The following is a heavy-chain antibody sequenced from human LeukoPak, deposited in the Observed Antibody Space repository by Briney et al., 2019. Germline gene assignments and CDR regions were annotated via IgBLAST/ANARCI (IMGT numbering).Heavy chain of an antibody. D-gene: IGHD2-15*01. CDR3: ARDLWY. CDR2: INPNTGVT. Sequence: ASVKVSCTASGYSFTDNYIHWVRQAPGQGLEWMGRINPNTGVTNYAENFQGRVTMTRDTSISTAYMELSRLRSDDTAMFYCARDLWYWGQGALVTVSS. J-gene: IGHJ4*02. V-gene: IGHV1-2*06. CDR1: GYSFTDNY.